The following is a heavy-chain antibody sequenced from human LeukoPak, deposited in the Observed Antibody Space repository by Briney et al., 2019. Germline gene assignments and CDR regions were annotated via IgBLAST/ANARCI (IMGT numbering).Heavy chain of an antibody. CDR1: GYTFTSYA. D-gene: IGHD3-9*01. V-gene: IGHV1-3*01. J-gene: IGHJ6*04. CDR3: ARNYNLRYFDFRRGIYYGMDV. CDR2: INAGNGNT. Sequence: RVASVKVSCKASGYTFTSYAMHWVRQAPGQRLEWMGWINAGNGNTKYSQKFQGRVTITRDTSASTAYMELSSLRSEDTAVYYCARNYNLRYFDFRRGIYYGMDVWGKGTTVTVSS.